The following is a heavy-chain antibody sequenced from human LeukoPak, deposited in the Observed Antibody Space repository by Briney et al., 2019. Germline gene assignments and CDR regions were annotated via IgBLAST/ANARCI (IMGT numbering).Heavy chain of an antibody. D-gene: IGHD6-13*01. CDR1: GGSIRSYY. J-gene: IGHJ2*01. V-gene: IGHV4-59*01. Sequence: PSETLSLTCTVSGGSIRSYYWSWIRQPPGKGLEWIGNINYSGSTNYNPSLKSRVTTSVDTSKNQFSLKLSSVTAADTAVYYCERTKMEDSSSYWYFDLWGRGTLVTVSS. CDR3: ERTKMEDSSSYWYFDL. CDR2: INYSGST.